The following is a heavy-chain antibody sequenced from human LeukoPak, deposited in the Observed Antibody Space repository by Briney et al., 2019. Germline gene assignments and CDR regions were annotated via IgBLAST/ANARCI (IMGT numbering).Heavy chain of an antibody. V-gene: IGHV1-69*13. J-gene: IGHJ3*02. CDR1: GGTFSSYA. Sequence: ASVKVSCKASGGTFSSYAISWVRQAPGQGLEWMGGIIPIFGTANYAQKFQGRVTITADESTSTAYMELSSLRSEDTAVYYCARDRSIVGATGGAFDIWGQGTMVTVSS. CDR3: ARDRSIVGATGGAFDI. D-gene: IGHD1-26*01. CDR2: IIPIFGTA.